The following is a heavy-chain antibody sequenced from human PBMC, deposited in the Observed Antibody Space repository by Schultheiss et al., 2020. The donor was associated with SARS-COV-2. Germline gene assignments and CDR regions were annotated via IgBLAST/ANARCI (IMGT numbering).Heavy chain of an antibody. V-gene: IGHV1-2*02. CDR2: FDPEDGET. CDR3: ARGGRYSGSYFDY. J-gene: IGHJ4*02. CDR1: GYTFTGYY. Sequence: ASVKVSCKASGYTFTGYYMHWVRQAPGKGLEWMGGFDPEDGETIYAQKFQGRVTMTRDTSISTAYMELSRLRSDDTAVYYCARGGRYSGSYFDYWGQGTLVTVSS. D-gene: IGHD1-26*01.